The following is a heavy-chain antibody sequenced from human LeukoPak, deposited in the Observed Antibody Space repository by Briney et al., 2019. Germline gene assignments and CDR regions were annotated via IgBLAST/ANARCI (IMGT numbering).Heavy chain of an antibody. D-gene: IGHD5-12*01. CDR1: EFTVVSAY. J-gene: IGHJ3*02. CDR2: ISARGSA. CDR3: AIVAARRGYRGAFDI. Sequence: GGSLRLSCEASEFTVVSAYMNWVRQAPGKGLEWVSDISARGSAYYADSVKGRFTISRNNSKNMVYLQMDSLTAEDTSVYYCAIVAARRGYRGAFDIWGQGTMVTVSS. V-gene: IGHV3-53*01.